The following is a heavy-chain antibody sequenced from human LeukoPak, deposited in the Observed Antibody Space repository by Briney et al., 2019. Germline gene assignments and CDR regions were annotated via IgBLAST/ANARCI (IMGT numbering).Heavy chain of an antibody. J-gene: IGHJ5*02. D-gene: IGHD1-1*01. CDR2: IYYSGST. Sequence: PSETLSLTCTVSGGSISSSSYYWGWIRQPPGKGLEWIGSIYYSGSTYYNPSLKSRVTISVDTSKNQFSLKLSSVTAADTAVYYCARDVTTGTWAEVWFDPWGQGTLVTVSS. CDR1: GGSISSSSYY. CDR3: ARDVTTGTWAEVWFDP. V-gene: IGHV4-39*07.